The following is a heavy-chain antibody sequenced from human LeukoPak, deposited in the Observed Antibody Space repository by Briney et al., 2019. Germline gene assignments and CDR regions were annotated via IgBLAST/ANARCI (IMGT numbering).Heavy chain of an antibody. J-gene: IGHJ4*02. CDR2: ICYSGTT. D-gene: IGHD3-22*01. Sequence: KPSETLSLTCNVSGGSITKYCWSWIRQPPGKGLEWIGYICYSGTTSYNPSLKSRVTISVDTPKTQFSLTLSSVTAADTAMYYCAYSSGYYYCDHWGQGTLVTVSS. CDR3: AYSSGYYYCDH. V-gene: IGHV4-59*01. CDR1: GGSITKYC.